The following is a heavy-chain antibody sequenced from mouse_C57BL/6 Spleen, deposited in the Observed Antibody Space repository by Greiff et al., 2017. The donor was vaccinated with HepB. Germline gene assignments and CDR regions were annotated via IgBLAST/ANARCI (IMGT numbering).Heavy chain of an antibody. D-gene: IGHD1-1*01. CDR1: GFNIKNTY. CDR2: IDPANGDT. V-gene: IGHV14-3*01. J-gene: IGHJ2*01. CDR3: ARAGYYGSRGENFDY. Sequence: VQLQQSVAELVRPGASVKLSCTASGFNIKNTYMHWVKQRPEQGLEWIGRIDPANGDTKYAPKFQGKATITADKSSNTAYLQLSSLTSEYTAIYYCARAGYYGSRGENFDYWGQGTTLTVSS.